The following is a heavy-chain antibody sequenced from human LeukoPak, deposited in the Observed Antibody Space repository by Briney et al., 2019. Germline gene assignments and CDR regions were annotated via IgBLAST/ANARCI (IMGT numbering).Heavy chain of an antibody. D-gene: IGHD6-6*01. CDR3: ARDESIAAYVY. J-gene: IGHJ6*02. CDR1: GFTFSSYG. CDR2: IWYDGSNK. Sequence: TGRSLRLSCAASGFTFSSYGMHWVRQAQGKGLEWVAVIWYDGSNKYYADSVKGRFTISRDNSKNTLYLQMNSLRAEDTAVYYCARDESIAAYVYWGQGTTVTVSS. V-gene: IGHV3-33*01.